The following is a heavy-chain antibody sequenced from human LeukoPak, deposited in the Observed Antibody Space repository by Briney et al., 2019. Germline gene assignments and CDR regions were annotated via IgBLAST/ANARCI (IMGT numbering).Heavy chain of an antibody. D-gene: IGHD4-17*01. CDR2: TNPNSGGA. CDR3: ARPTNNYGDAFDY. V-gene: IGHV1-2*06. CDR1: GYTFTGYF. J-gene: IGHJ4*02. Sequence: ASVKVSCKASGYTFTGYFMHWVRQAPGQGLEWMGRTNPNSGGANYAQKFQGRVTMTRDTSISTAYMELSRLRSDDTAVYYCARPTNNYGDAFDYWGQGTLVTVSS.